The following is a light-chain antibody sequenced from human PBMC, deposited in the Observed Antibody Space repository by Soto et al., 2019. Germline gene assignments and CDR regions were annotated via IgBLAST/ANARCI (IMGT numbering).Light chain of an antibody. V-gene: IGKV3-20*01. J-gene: IGKJ1*01. Sequence: EIVLTQSPGTLSLSPGERATLSCRASQSVGSSYLAWYQQKPGQAPRLLIYGASSRATGTPDRFSGSGSGTDFTLTISRLEPEDFALYYCQQYVSSPRTFGQGTKVEIK. CDR2: GAS. CDR1: QSVGSSY. CDR3: QQYVSSPRT.